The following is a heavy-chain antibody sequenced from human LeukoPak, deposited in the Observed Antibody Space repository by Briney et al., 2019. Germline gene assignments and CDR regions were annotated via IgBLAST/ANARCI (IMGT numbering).Heavy chain of an antibody. CDR1: GFTFDDYA. CDR3: AKADYYDSSGYFSPFDY. J-gene: IGHJ4*02. Sequence: GGSLRLSCAASGFTFDDYAMHWVRQAPGKGLEWVSGISWNSGSIDYADSVKGRFTISRDNAKNSLYLQMNSLRAEDTALYYCAKADYYDSSGYFSPFDYWGQGTLVTVSS. D-gene: IGHD3-22*01. V-gene: IGHV3-9*01. CDR2: ISWNSGSI.